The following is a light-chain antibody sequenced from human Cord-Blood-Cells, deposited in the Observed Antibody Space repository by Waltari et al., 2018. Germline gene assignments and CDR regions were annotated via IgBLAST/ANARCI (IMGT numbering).Light chain of an antibody. Sequence: QSVLSHPPPAPLTPDQRLTSHCSASRSNSGGNTLDCYQQLPETAPKLLIYSNNQRPSGVPDRFSGSKSGTSASLAISGLQSEDEADYYCAAWDDSLNGYVFGTGTKVTVL. CDR2: SNN. CDR1: RSNSGGNT. CDR3: AAWDDSLNGYV. J-gene: IGLJ1*01. V-gene: IGLV1-44*01.